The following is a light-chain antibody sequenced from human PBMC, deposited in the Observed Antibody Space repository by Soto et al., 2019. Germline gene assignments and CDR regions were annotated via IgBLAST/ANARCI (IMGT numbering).Light chain of an antibody. CDR3: QQYNNWPPIT. CDR2: GAS. J-gene: IGKJ5*01. CDR1: QSVSSN. Sequence: EIVMTQSPATLSVSPGERATLSCRASQSVSSNLAWYQQKPGQAPRLLIYGASTRATGITARFSGSGSGTEFTLTLSSLQSEEFAVYYCQQYNNWPPITFGQGTRLEIK. V-gene: IGKV3-15*01.